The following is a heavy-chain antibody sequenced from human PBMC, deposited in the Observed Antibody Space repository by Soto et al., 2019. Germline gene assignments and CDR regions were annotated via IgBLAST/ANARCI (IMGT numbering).Heavy chain of an antibody. CDR1: GYTFTTDW. Sequence: PGGSLKISCSASGYTFTTDWIGWGRQMPGKGLEWMGIIYPSNSETRFSPSFQGQVSISADKSILTAYLQWSSLKASDTAMYYCARQGYHYDSYSFGYWGQGTLVTVSS. CDR2: IYPSNSET. D-gene: IGHD3-22*01. CDR3: ARQGYHYDSYSFGY. V-gene: IGHV5-51*01. J-gene: IGHJ4*02.